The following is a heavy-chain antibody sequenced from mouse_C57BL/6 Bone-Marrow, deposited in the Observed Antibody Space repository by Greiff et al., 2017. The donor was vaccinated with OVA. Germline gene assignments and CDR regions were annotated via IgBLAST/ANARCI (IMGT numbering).Heavy chain of an antibody. CDR3: AIYYGYSLDD. CDR1: GYTFTSYW. CDR2: IDPSDSYT. V-gene: IGHV1-69*01. J-gene: IGHJ2*01. Sequence: QVQLQQPGAELVMPGASVKLSCKASGYTFTSYWMHWVKQRPGQGLEWIGEIDPSDSYTNYNQKFKGKSTLTVDKSSSTAYMQLSSLASEDSAVYYCAIYYGYSLDDGGQGTTVT. D-gene: IGHD2-2*01.